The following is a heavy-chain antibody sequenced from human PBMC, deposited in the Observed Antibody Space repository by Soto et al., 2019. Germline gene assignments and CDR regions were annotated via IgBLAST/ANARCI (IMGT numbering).Heavy chain of an antibody. D-gene: IGHD3-9*01. CDR1: GFTFSSYG. V-gene: IGHV3-33*01. J-gene: IGHJ4*02. CDR2: IWYDGSNK. Sequence: VQLVESGGGVVQPGRSLRLSCAASGFTFSSYGMHWVRQAPGKGLEWVAVIWYDGSNKYYADSVKGRFTISRDNSKNTLYLQMNSLRAEDKAVYYCARGPTYDILTGVDYWGQGTLVTVSS. CDR3: ARGPTYDILTGVDY.